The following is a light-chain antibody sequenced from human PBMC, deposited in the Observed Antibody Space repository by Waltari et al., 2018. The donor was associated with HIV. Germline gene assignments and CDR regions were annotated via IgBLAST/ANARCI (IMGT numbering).Light chain of an antibody. CDR3: QQYNKWPLT. CDR1: QSVGSA. CDR2: GAS. V-gene: IGKV3-15*01. J-gene: IGKJ4*01. Sequence: EIVMTQSPATLSVSPGERVATSCRASQSVGSALAWYQQKPGQVPRLLIYGASTRATGVPARFSGSGSETEFTLTISSLQSEDFAVYYCQQYNKWPLTFGGGTKVEIK.